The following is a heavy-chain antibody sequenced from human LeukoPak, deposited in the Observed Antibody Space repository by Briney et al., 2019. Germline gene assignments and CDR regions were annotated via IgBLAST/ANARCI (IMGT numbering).Heavy chain of an antibody. J-gene: IGHJ4*02. V-gene: IGHV4-39*01. CDR1: GGSISSSSYY. CDR3: AVVPAVTFDY. Sequence: PSETLSLTCTVSGGSISSSSYYWGWSRQPPGKGLEWIGSIYYSGSTYYNPSLKSRVTISVDTSKNQFSLKLSSVTAADTAVYYCAVVPAVTFDYWGQGTLVTVSS. D-gene: IGHD2-2*01. CDR2: IYYSGST.